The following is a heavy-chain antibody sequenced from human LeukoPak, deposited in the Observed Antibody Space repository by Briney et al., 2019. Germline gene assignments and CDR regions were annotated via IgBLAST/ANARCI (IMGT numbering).Heavy chain of an antibody. V-gene: IGHV3-7*01. Sequence: GGSLRLSCAASGFTFSNYWMGWVRQAPGKGLQWVANIKTDGSEKYYVDSVKGRLTISRDNAKNSLYLQMNSLRAEDTAVYYCATYSSLNRREFQYWGQGTLLTVSS. D-gene: IGHD3-22*01. CDR2: IKTDGSEK. CDR3: ATYSSLNRREFQY. CDR1: GFTFSNYW. J-gene: IGHJ1*01.